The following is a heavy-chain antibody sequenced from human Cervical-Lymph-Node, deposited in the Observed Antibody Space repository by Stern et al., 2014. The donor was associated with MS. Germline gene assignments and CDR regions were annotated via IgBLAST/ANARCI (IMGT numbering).Heavy chain of an antibody. CDR2: IYPGDSDT. J-gene: IGHJ4*02. Sequence: EVQLVQSGTEVKKPGESLKISCKGSGYSFSNYWIGWVRQMPGKGLESVGVIYPGDSDTRYSPSFQGQVTISADKSNNTAYLQWSSLKASDTAIYYCATAPPRGYTYGNFDYWGQGTLVTVSS. V-gene: IGHV5-51*03. CDR3: ATAPPRGYTYGNFDY. D-gene: IGHD5-18*01. CDR1: GYSFSNYW.